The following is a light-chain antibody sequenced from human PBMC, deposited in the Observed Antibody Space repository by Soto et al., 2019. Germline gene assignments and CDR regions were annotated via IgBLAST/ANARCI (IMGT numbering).Light chain of an antibody. CDR1: SSDVGGYDY. J-gene: IGLJ1*01. V-gene: IGLV2-14*03. CDR3: SSYTTSSTYV. CDR2: DVS. Sequence: QSVLTQPASVSGSPGQSITIPCTGTSSDVGGYDYVSWYQQHPGKAPKLIIYDVSNRPIGVSNRFSGSKSGNTASLTISGLQAEDEADYYCSSYTTSSTYVFGTGTKVTVL.